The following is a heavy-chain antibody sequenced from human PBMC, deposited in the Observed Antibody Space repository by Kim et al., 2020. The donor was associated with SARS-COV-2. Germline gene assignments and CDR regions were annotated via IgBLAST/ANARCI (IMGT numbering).Heavy chain of an antibody. D-gene: IGHD3-10*01. Sequence: GESLKISCKGSGYSFTSYWIAWVRQMPGKCLEWMGIIYPRDSDTRYSPTFQGQITISVDKSISTAYLQWSSLKASDSAMYYCARTNDHGAYWGQGTLVTVSS. V-gene: IGHV5-51*01. CDR2: IYPRDSDT. CDR3: ARTNDHGAY. CDR1: GYSFTSYW. J-gene: IGHJ4*02.